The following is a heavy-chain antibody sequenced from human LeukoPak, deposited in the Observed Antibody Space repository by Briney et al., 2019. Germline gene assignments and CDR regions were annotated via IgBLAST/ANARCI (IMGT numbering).Heavy chain of an antibody. CDR1: GGSFSGYY. Sequence: SEALSLTCAVYGGSFSGYYWSWIRQPPGKGLEWIGEINHSGSTNYNPSLKSRVTISVDTSKNQFSLKLSSVTAADTAVYYCARGPRGCIAVARVGSCWFDPWGQGTLVTVSS. V-gene: IGHV4-34*01. CDR3: ARGPRGCIAVARVGSCWFDP. CDR2: INHSGST. D-gene: IGHD6-19*01. J-gene: IGHJ5*02.